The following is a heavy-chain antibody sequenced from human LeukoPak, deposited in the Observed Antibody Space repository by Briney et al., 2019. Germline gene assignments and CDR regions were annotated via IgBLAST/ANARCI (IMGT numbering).Heavy chain of an antibody. V-gene: IGHV1-18*04. D-gene: IGHD3-3*01. Sequence: GASVKVSCKASGYTFTGYYMHWVRQAPGQGLEWMGWISAYNGNANYAQKLQGRVTMTTDTSTSTAYMELRSLRSDDTAVYYCARDHAELRFLEWLWGQGTLVTVSS. CDR1: GYTFTGYY. CDR2: ISAYNGNA. J-gene: IGHJ4*02. CDR3: ARDHAELRFLEWL.